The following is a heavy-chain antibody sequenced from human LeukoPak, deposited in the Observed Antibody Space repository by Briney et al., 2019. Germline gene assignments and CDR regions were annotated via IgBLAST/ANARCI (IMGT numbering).Heavy chain of an antibody. D-gene: IGHD2-2*01. CDR3: AKDRGQLLQVPYGMDV. CDR1: GGSFSSYA. CDR2: IIPIFGIA. J-gene: IGHJ6*02. V-gene: IGHV1-69*04. Sequence: GASVKVSCMASGGSFSSYAISWVRQAPGQGREWMGRIIPIFGIATYAQKFQGRVTITADTSTSTAYMELSSLRSEDTAVYYCAKDRGQLLQVPYGMDVWGQGTTVTVSS.